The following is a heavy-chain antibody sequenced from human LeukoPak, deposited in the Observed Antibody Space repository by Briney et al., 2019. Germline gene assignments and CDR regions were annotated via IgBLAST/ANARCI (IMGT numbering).Heavy chain of an antibody. Sequence: SETLSRTCAVYGGSFSGYYWRWLRHPPGKGLEWIGEINHSGSTNYNPSLKSRVTISVDTSKNQFSLKLSSVTAADTAVYYCARWVRYFDWLPYDAFDIWGQGTMVTVSS. CDR3: ARWVRYFDWLPYDAFDI. D-gene: IGHD3-9*01. V-gene: IGHV4-34*01. CDR2: INHSGST. CDR1: GGSFSGYY. J-gene: IGHJ3*02.